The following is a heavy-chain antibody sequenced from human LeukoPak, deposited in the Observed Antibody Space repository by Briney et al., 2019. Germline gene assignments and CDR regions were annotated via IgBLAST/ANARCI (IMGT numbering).Heavy chain of an antibody. CDR2: ISVYNGNP. V-gene: IGHV1-18*01. J-gene: IGHJ4*02. Sequence: ASMKVSCKASGYTFTTYDITWVRQAPGQGLEWMGSISVYNGNPNYAQKLRGRLTMTTDTSTSTAFMELRGLRSDDTAMYYCARGTGCLIWGQGTLVTVSS. D-gene: IGHD3-16*01. CDR3: ARGTGCLI. CDR1: GYTFTTYD.